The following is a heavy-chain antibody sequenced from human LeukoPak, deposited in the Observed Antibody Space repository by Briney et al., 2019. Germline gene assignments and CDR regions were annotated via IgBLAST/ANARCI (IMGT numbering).Heavy chain of an antibody. V-gene: IGHV1-8*01. Sequence: ASVTVSCKASGYTFTSYDINWVRQATGQGLEWMGWMNPNSGNTGYAQKFQGRVTMTRNTSISTAYMELSSLRSEDTAVYYCARDSYYYYYYGMDVWGQGTTVTVSS. CDR3: ARDSYYYYYYGMDV. J-gene: IGHJ6*02. CDR1: GYTFTSYD. CDR2: MNPNSGNT.